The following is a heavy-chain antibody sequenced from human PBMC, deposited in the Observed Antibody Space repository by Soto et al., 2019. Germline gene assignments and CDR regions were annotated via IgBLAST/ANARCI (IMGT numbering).Heavy chain of an antibody. V-gene: IGHV4-31*02. CDR2: GST. Sequence: GSTYYNPSLKSRVTISVDTSKNQFSLKPSSVTAADTAVYYCARRVSPLGYCISTSCYGGWFDPWGQGTLVTVSS. CDR3: ARRVSPLGYCISTSCYGGWFDP. J-gene: IGHJ5*02. D-gene: IGHD2-2*01.